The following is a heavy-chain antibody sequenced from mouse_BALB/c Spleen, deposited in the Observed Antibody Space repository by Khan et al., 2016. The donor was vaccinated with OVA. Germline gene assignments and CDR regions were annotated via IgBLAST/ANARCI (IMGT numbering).Heavy chain of an antibody. J-gene: IGHJ2*01. CDR2: ISYSGVT. V-gene: IGHV3-2*02. Sequence: EVELVESGPGLVKPSQSLSLTCTVTGYSITSGYAWNWIRQFPGNKLEWMGYISYSGVTSYTPSLKSRISITRDTSKNQFFLQLNSVTNEDTATYYCARGNYYGYYFDYGGQGTTLTVSS. CDR1: GYSITSGYA. D-gene: IGHD1-1*01. CDR3: ARGNYYGYYFDY.